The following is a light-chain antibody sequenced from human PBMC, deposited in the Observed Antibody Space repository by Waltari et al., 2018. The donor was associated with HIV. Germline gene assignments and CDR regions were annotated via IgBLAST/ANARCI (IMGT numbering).Light chain of an antibody. CDR2: WAS. J-gene: IGKJ1*01. Sequence: DIVVTQSPDSLAVSLGGRAAMNCKSTQSLLYSSNNKNYLAWYQKKPGQPPKLLIYWASTRASGVPARFSGSGSGTNFTLTINGLHAEDVAIYYCQQFYTTTWSFGPGTRVEI. V-gene: IGKV4-1*01. CDR3: QQFYTTTWS. CDR1: QSLLYSSNNKNY.